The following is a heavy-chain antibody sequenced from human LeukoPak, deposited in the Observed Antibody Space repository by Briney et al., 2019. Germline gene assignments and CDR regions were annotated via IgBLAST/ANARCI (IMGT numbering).Heavy chain of an antibody. CDR3: ATGVYYMDV. V-gene: IGHV1-24*01. CDR2: FDPEDDET. D-gene: IGHD6-13*01. CDR1: GYTLTELS. Sequence: ASVKVSCKVSGYTLTELSMHWVRQGPGKGLEWMGTFDPEDDETIYAQKFQGRVTMTEDASTDTAYMELSSLRSEDTAVYYCATGVYYMDVWGKGTTVTVSS. J-gene: IGHJ6*03.